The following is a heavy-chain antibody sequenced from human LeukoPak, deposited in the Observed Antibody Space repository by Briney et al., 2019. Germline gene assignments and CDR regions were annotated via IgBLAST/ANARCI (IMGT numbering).Heavy chain of an antibody. CDR1: GGSISSGDYY. D-gene: IGHD4-23*01. Sequence: SETLSLTCTVSGGSISSGDYYWSWIRQPPGKGLEWIGYIYYSGSTYYNPSLKSRVTISVDASKNQFSLKLSSVTAADTAVYYCARDDYGGVFDYWGQGTLVTVSS. CDR3: ARDDYGGVFDY. V-gene: IGHV4-30-4*01. CDR2: IYYSGST. J-gene: IGHJ4*02.